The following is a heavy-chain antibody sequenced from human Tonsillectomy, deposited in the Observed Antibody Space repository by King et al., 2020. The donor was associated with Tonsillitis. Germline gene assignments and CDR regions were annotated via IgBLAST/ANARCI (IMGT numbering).Heavy chain of an antibody. CDR3: ARDRVVSSTAMDY. J-gene: IGHJ4*02. V-gene: IGHV3-7*03. D-gene: IGHD5-18*01. CDR2: INQDGSEK. Sequence: VQLVESGGGLVQPGGSLRLSCAASGFTFSSYWMSWVRQAPGKGLEWVANINQDGSEKYYVDSVKGRFTISRDNAKNSLYLQMNSLRAEDTAVYYCARDRVVSSTAMDYWGQGTLVTVSS. CDR1: GFTFSSYW.